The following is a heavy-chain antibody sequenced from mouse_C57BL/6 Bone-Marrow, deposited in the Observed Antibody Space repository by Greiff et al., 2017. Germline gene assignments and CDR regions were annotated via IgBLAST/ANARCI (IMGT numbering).Heavy chain of an antibody. J-gene: IGHJ2*01. D-gene: IGHD1-1*01. V-gene: IGHV1-18*01. CDR3: ARSLYYGSSYVRYFDY. CDR2: INPNNGGT. CDR1: GYTFTDYN. Sequence: VQLKESGPELVKPGASVKIPCKASGYTFTDYNMDWVKQSHGKSLEWIGDINPNNGGTIYNQKFKGKATLTVDKSSSTAYMELRSLTAEDTAVYYCARSLYYGSSYVRYFDYWGQGTTLTVSS.